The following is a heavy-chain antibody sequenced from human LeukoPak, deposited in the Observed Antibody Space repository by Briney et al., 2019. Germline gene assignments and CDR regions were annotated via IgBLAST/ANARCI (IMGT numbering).Heavy chain of an antibody. D-gene: IGHD3-3*01. J-gene: IGHJ4*02. CDR3: ARQQNYDFWSGYYWKPPNFDY. CDR2: INHSGST. Sequence: SETLSLTCAVYGGSFSGYYWSWIRQPPGKGLEWIGEINHSGSTYYNPSLKSRVTISVDTSKNQFSLKLSSVTAADTAVYYCARQQNYDFWSGYYWKPPNFDYWGQGTLVTVSS. V-gene: IGHV4-34*01. CDR1: GGSFSGYY.